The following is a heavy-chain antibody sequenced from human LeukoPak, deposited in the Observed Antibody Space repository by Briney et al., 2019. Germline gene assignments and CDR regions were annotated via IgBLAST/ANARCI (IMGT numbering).Heavy chain of an antibody. V-gene: IGHV1-69*13. CDR2: IIPIFGTA. CDR1: GGTFSSYA. D-gene: IGHD3-22*01. CDR3: AGNLGYSSGYYYVFDY. J-gene: IGHJ4*02. Sequence: ASVKVSCKASGGTFSSYAISWVRQAPGQGLEWMGGIIPIFGTANYAQKFQGRVTITADESTSTAYMELSSLRSEDTAVYYCAGNLGYSSGYYYVFDYWGQGTLVTVSS.